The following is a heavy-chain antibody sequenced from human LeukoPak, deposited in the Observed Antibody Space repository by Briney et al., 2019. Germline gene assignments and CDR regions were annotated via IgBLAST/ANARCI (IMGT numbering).Heavy chain of an antibody. CDR3: AKAIGGDSSGANFDY. CDR1: GFTFSSYG. D-gene: IGHD6-19*01. J-gene: IGHJ4*02. CDR2: ISYDGSNK. V-gene: IGHV3-30*18. Sequence: GGSLRLSCAASGFTFSSYGMHWVRQAPGKGLEWVAVISYDGSNKYYADSVKGRFTISRDNSKNTLYLQMNSLRAEDTAVYYCAKAIGGDSSGANFDYWGQGTLVTVSS.